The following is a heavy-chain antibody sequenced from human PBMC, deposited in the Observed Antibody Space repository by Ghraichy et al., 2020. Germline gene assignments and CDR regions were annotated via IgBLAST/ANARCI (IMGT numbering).Heavy chain of an antibody. D-gene: IGHD3-3*01. J-gene: IGHJ4*02. CDR2: INHSGST. Sequence: SETLSLTCAVYGGSFSGYYWSWIRQPPGKGLEWIGEINHSGSTNYNPSLKSRVTISVDTSKNQFSLKLSSVTAADTAVYYCARGTDFWSGSPDWGQGTLVTVSS. V-gene: IGHV4-34*01. CDR3: ARGTDFWSGSPD. CDR1: GGSFSGYY.